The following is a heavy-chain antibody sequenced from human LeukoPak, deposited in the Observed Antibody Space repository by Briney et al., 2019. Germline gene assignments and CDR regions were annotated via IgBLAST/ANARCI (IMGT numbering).Heavy chain of an antibody. Sequence: SETLSLTCTVSGGSISSYYWSWIWQPAGKGLEWIGRIDTSGSTNYNPSLKSRVTMSVDTSKNQFSLQLSSVTAADTALYYCARDPSGARRPSASFGAGDQGPLFPVSS. J-gene: IGHJ4*02. V-gene: IGHV4-4*07. D-gene: IGHD2-2*01. CDR2: IDTSGST. CDR1: GGSISSYY. CDR3: ARDPSGARRPSASFGA.